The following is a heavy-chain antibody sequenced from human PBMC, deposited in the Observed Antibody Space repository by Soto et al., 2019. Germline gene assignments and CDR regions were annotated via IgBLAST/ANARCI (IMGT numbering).Heavy chain of an antibody. CDR1: GGSISSYY. V-gene: IGHV4-59*01. J-gene: IGHJ4*02. D-gene: IGHD3-10*01. CDR3: ASSYGPYYFDY. CDR2: IYYSGST. Sequence: SETLSLTCPVSGGSISSYYWSWIRQPPGKGLEWIGYIYYSGSTNYNPSLKSRVTISVDTSKNQFSLKLSSVTAADTAVYYCASSYGPYYFDYWGQGTLVTVPQ.